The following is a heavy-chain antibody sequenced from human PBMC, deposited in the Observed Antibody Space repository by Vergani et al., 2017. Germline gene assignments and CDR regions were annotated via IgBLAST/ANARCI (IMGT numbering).Heavy chain of an antibody. V-gene: IGHV4-4*02. CDR2: IYHSGST. J-gene: IGHJ6*02. CDR1: DGSISSSNW. D-gene: IGHD3-22*01. CDR3: ARLTMIVVVITGANYYYYGMDV. Sequence: QVPLQESGPGLVKPSGTLSLTCAVSDGSISSSNWWSWVRQPPGKGLEWIGEIYHSGSTNYNPSLKSRVTISVDKSKNQFSLKLSSVTAADTAVYYCARLTMIVVVITGANYYYYGMDVWGQGTTVTVSS.